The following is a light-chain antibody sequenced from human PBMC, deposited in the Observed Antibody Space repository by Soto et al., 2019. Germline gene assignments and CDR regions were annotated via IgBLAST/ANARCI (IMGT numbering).Light chain of an antibody. V-gene: IGKV3-20*01. CDR2: DVS. J-gene: IGKJ1*01. CDR3: QQYGSSPET. CDR1: QSVSSY. Sequence: EILLTQSPATLSLSPGERATLSCRASQSVSSYLAWYQQKPGQAPRLLLYDVSSRATGIADRFSGSGSGTDFTLTISRLEPEDFAVYYCQQYGSSPETFGQGTKV.